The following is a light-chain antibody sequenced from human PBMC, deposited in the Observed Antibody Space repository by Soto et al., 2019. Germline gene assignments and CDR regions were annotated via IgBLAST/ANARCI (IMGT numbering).Light chain of an antibody. CDR1: QNINTY. CDR3: QQYENLPT. CDR2: DAA. J-gene: IGKJ5*01. Sequence: DIQMTQSPSSVSASVGDRVTITCRASQNINTYLNWYQQKPGKAPKLLMFDAASLQSGVPSRFSGSGSRTDFTLTITSLQPEDFATYYCQQYENLPTFGQGTRLEIK. V-gene: IGKV1-39*01.